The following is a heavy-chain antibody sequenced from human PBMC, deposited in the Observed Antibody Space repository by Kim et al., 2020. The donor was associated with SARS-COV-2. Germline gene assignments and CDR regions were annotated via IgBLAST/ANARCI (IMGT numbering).Heavy chain of an antibody. V-gene: IGHV3-30*01. D-gene: IGHD6-13*01. J-gene: IGHJ4*02. CDR3: ARAPAAAGQIFDY. Sequence: YADSVNGRFPITRYNAKNTLYLQMNRLRAEDTAVYYCARAPAAAGQIFDYWGQGTLVTVSS.